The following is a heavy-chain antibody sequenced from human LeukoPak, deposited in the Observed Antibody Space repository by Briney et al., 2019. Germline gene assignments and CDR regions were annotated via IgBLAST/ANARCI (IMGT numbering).Heavy chain of an antibody. V-gene: IGHV3-7*01. D-gene: IGHD1-1*01. J-gene: IGHJ2*01. Sequence: PGGSLRLSCAAYGFTFSSYWMSWVRQAPGKGLEWVANIKQDGSEKYYVDSVKGRFTISRDNAKNSLYLQMNSPRAEDTAVYYCARGGELGYFDLWGRGTLVTVSS. CDR3: ARGGELGYFDL. CDR1: GFTFSSYW. CDR2: IKQDGSEK.